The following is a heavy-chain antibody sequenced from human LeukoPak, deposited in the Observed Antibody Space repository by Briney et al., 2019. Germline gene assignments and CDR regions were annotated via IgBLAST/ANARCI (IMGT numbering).Heavy chain of an antibody. CDR1: GGTSSSYA. Sequence: SVKVSCKASGGTSSSYAISWVRQAPGQGLEWMGRIIPILGIANYAQKFQGRVTITADKSTSTAYMELSSLRSEDTAVYYCARVGLYGMDVWGQGTTVTVSS. V-gene: IGHV1-69*04. CDR3: ARVGLYGMDV. CDR2: IIPILGIA. J-gene: IGHJ6*02.